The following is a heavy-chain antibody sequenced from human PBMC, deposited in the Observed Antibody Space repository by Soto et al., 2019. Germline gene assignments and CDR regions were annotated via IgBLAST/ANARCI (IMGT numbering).Heavy chain of an antibody. D-gene: IGHD5-18*01. CDR3: AREALPRYSYGYVTREPLDY. CDR2: IWSDGSNK. CDR1: GFTFSAYG. J-gene: IGHJ4*02. V-gene: IGHV3-33*01. Sequence: PGGSLRLSCAASGFTFSAYGMHWVRQAPGKGLEWVAVIWSDGSNKYYADTVKGRFTISRDNSKNTLSLQMNSLRAEDTAVYYCAREALPRYSYGYVTREPLDYWGQGTLVTVSS.